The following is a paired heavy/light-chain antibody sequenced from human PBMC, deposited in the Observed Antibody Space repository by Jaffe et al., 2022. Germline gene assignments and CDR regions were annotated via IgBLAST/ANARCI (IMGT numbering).Heavy chain of an antibody. CDR2: IRYDGSNK. CDR3: AKVHILEGEYSSSWPEQIDYYYYYMDV. V-gene: IGHV3-30*02. Sequence: QVQLVESGGGVVQPGGSLRLSCAASGFTFSSYGMHWVRQAPGKGLEWVAFIRYDGSNKYYADSVKGRFTISRDNSKNTLYLQMNSLRAEDTAVYYCAKVHILEGEYSSSWPEQIDYYYYYMDVWGKGTTVTVSS. CDR1: GFTFSSYG. J-gene: IGHJ6*03. D-gene: IGHD6-13*01.
Light chain of an antibody. Sequence: QSALTQPASVSGSPGQSITISCTGTSSDVGGYNYVSWYQQHPGKAPKLMIYDVSNRPSGVSNRFSGSKSGNTASLTISGLQAEDEADYYCSSYTSSSTPVFGGGTKLTVL. V-gene: IGLV2-14*03. CDR2: DVS. J-gene: IGLJ2*01. CDR1: SSDVGGYNY. CDR3: SSYTSSSTPV.